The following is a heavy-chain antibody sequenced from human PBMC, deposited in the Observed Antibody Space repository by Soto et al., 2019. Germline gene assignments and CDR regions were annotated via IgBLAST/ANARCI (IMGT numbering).Heavy chain of an antibody. CDR2: IWDSRSNI. CDR1: GLTFSGDS. CDR3: AKDLVGSNADYFDY. D-gene: IGHD2-15*01. J-gene: IGHJ4*02. Sequence: GGSLSLSCVASGLTFSGDSINWVRQAPGKGLEWVAVIWDSRSNIHYADSVKGRFTISRDNSKNTLYLQMNSLRAEDAAVYYCAKDLVGSNADYFDYWGQGTLVTVSS. V-gene: IGHV3-33*06.